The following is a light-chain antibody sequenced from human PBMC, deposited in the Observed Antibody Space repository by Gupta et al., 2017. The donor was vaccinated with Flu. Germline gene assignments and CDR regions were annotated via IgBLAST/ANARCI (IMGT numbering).Light chain of an antibody. V-gene: IGLV2-14*03. CDR1: NSDIGRYDY. Sequence: HSALTQPASVSGSPGQSITISCTGTNSDIGRYDYISWYQQHPGKAPHRTIYDVTYRPSGVSDRFSGAKSANNASPQSSGVQAEDDDVDYCCNSKSSNTVFGGGTKLTVL. CDR3: CNSKSSNTV. J-gene: IGLJ3*02. CDR2: DVT.